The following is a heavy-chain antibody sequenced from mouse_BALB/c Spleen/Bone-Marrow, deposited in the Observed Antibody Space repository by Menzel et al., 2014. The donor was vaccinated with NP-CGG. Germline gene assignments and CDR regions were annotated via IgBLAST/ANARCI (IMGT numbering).Heavy chain of an antibody. Sequence: VKLVESGPGLVAPSQSLSITCTVSGFSLTSYGVHWVRQPPGKGLEWLGVIWAGGSTNYNSALMSRLSISKDSSKSQVSLKMNSLQTDDTAMYYCARDENYYGNYGTMDYWGQGTSVTVSS. CDR2: IWAGGST. V-gene: IGHV2-9*02. J-gene: IGHJ4*01. D-gene: IGHD2-1*01. CDR1: GFSLTSYG. CDR3: ARDENYYGNYGTMDY.